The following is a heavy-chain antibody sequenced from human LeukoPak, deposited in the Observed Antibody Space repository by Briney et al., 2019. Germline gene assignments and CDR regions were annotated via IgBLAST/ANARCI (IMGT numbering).Heavy chain of an antibody. D-gene: IGHD6-13*01. CDR2: ISYDGSNK. V-gene: IGHV3-30*18. J-gene: IGHJ3*02. Sequence: PGRSLRLSCAASGFTFSSYGMHWVRQAPGKGLEWVAVISYDGSNKCYADSVKGRFTISRDNSKNTLYLQMNSLRAEDTAVYYCAKDLYRFGSSSWRQGAFDIWGQGTMVTVSS. CDR3: AKDLYRFGSSSWRQGAFDI. CDR1: GFTFSSYG.